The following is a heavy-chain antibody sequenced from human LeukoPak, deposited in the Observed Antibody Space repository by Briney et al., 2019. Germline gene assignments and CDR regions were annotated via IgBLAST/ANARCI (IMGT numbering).Heavy chain of an antibody. CDR1: GSFFSSYW. V-gene: IGHV5-51*01. Sequence: GASLQISGEGAGSFFSSYWIGCRRPLPGKVLEWMGIIYPGGSDTRYSPSFQGQVTISADKSISTAYLQWSSLKASDTAMYYCARQGEDGGYVYFDYWGQGTLVTVSS. CDR3: ARQGEDGGYVYFDY. CDR2: IYPGGSDT. D-gene: IGHD5-12*01. J-gene: IGHJ4*02.